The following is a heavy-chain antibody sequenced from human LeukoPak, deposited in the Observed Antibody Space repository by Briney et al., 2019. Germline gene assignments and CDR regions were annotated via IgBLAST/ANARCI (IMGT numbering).Heavy chain of an antibody. CDR2: IYDTGIT. CDR3: ARDMVATTALDY. CDR1: GGSISSHY. Sequence: SETLSLTCTVSGGSISSHYWSWIRQPPGKGLEWIGYIYDTGITRYNPSLESRVTISVDMSKNQFSLKLTSVTAADTAVYYCARDMVATTALDYWGQGTLVTVSS. V-gene: IGHV4-59*11. D-gene: IGHD5-12*01. J-gene: IGHJ4*02.